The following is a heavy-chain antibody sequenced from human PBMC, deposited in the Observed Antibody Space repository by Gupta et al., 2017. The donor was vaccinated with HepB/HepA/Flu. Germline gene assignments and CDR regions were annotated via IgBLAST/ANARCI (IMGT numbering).Heavy chain of an antibody. CDR3: ASTVTTGWFDP. CDR2: IIPIFGTA. CDR1: AGPFSSFA. J-gene: IGHJ5*02. Sequence: QVQLVQSGAEVKKPGSSVNVSSKASAGPFSSFAISWVRQAPGQGLEWMGGIIPIFGTANYAQKFQGRVTITADESTSTAYMELSSLRSEDTAVYYCASTVTTGWFDPWGQGTLVTVSS. V-gene: IGHV1-69*01. D-gene: IGHD4-17*01.